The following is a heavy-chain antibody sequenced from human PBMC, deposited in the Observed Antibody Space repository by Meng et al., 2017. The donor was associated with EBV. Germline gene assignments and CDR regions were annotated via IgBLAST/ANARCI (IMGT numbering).Heavy chain of an antibody. J-gene: IGHJ4*02. CDR3: AKDLAGGIAVDY. V-gene: IGHV3-23*04. CDR2: ISGSGGST. Sequence: VQWVGLGGGLVQPGGSLGLSCAASGFTFSSYAMSWVRQAPGKGLEWVSAISGSGGSTYYADSVKGRFTISRDNSKNTLYLQMNSLRAEDTAVYYCAKDLAGGIAVDYWGQGTLVTVSS. D-gene: IGHD6-13*01. CDR1: GFTFSSYA.